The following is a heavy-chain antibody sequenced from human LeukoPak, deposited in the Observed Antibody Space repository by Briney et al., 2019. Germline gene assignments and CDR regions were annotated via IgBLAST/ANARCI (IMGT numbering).Heavy chain of an antibody. CDR1: GGSISNGGYY. D-gene: IGHD3-10*01. Sequence: SQTLSLTCTVSGGSISNGGYYWSWIRQHPGKGMEWIGYIYYSGSTYYNPSLKSRVTISVDTSKNQFSLKLSSVTAADTAVYYCARETYYYGSGSYPFDYWGQGTLVTVSS. CDR2: IYYSGST. V-gene: IGHV4-31*03. J-gene: IGHJ4*02. CDR3: ARETYYYGSGSYPFDY.